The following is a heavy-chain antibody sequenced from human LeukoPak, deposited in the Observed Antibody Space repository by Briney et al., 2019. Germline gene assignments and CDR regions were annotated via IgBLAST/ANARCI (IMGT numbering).Heavy chain of an antibody. CDR1: GGSISGHY. Sequence: PSETLSLTCTVSGGSISGHYWSWIRLPPGKGLEWIGHIHSSGSTNYNPPLKSRVTISVDTSKNQFSLRLSSVTAADTAVYYCARKLAARPSAWFDPWGQGTLVTVSS. CDR2: IHSSGST. D-gene: IGHD6-6*01. J-gene: IGHJ5*02. CDR3: ARKLAARPSAWFDP. V-gene: IGHV4-59*11.